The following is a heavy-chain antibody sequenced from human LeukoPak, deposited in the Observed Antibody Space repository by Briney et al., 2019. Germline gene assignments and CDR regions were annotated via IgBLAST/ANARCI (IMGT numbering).Heavy chain of an antibody. CDR2: IYHSGST. CDR1: GYSISSAYY. CDR3: AREDIVVVVAASPISVNWFDP. D-gene: IGHD2-15*01. J-gene: IGHJ5*02. V-gene: IGHV4-38-2*02. Sequence: SETLSLTCTVSGYSISSAYYWGWIRQPPGKGLEWIGSIYHSGSTYYNPSLKSRVTISVDTSKNQFSLKLSSVTAADTAVYYCAREDIVVVVAASPISVNWFDPWGQGTLVTVSS.